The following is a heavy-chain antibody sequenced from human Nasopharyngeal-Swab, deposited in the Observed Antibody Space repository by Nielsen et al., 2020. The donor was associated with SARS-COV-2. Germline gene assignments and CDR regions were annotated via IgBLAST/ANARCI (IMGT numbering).Heavy chain of an antibody. J-gene: IGHJ4*02. CDR3: ATEEVPNDY. Sequence: GESLKISCTASGFTLRTYVMYWVRQAPGMGLEWVASISYDGNYKSYADSVKGRFTISRDDSENTLYLQMNRLRAEDTAVYYCATEEVPNDYWGQGTLVTVSS. V-gene: IGHV3-30-3*01. CDR2: ISYDGNYK. CDR1: GFTLRTYV.